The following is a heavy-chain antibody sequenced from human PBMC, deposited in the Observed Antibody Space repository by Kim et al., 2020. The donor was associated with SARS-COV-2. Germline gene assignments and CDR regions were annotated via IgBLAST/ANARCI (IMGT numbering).Heavy chain of an antibody. CDR3: ARGLWQLGVVPRYYYGMDV. J-gene: IGHJ6*02. D-gene: IGHD6-6*01. CDR2: IIPIFGTA. CDR1: GDTFSSYA. V-gene: IGHV1-69*13. Sequence: SVKVSCKASGDTFSSYAISWVRQAPGQGLEWMGGIIPIFGTANYAQKFQGRVTITADESTSTAYMELSSLRAEDTAVYYCARGLWQLGVVPRYYYGMDVWGQGTTVTVSS.